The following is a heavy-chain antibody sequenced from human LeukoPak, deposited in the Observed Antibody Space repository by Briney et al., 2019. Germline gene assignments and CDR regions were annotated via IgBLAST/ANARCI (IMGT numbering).Heavy chain of an antibody. CDR2: INAGNENT. V-gene: IGHV1-3*01. D-gene: IGHD3-16*01. CDR1: GYTFSRYG. CDR3: ARDLYGDYFDH. Sequence: ASVKVSCKASGYTFSRYGMHWVRQAPGQRLEWMGWINAGNENTKYSQKFQGRVSITRDTSASTAYMELSSLTSEDTAVYYCARDLYGDYFDHWGQGTLVTVSS. J-gene: IGHJ4*02.